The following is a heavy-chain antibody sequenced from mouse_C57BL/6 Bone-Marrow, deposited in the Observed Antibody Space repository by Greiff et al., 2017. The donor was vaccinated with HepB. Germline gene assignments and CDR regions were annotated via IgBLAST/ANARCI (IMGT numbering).Heavy chain of an antibody. V-gene: IGHV14-4*01. CDR3: TSDGYYPAWFAY. CDR2: IDPENGAT. J-gene: IGHJ3*01. Sequence: VQLKESGAELVRPGASVKLSCTASGFNIKDDYMHWVKQRPEQGLEWIGWIDPENGATEDASKFQGKATITADTSSNTAYLQLSRLTSEDTAVYYCTSDGYYPAWFAYWGQGTLVTVSA. D-gene: IGHD2-3*01. CDR1: GFNIKDDY.